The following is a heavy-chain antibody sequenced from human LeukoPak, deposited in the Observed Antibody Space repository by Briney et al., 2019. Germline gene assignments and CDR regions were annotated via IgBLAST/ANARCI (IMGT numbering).Heavy chain of an antibody. V-gene: IGHV3-74*01. CDR1: GFTFSNHW. CDR2: INRGGSRT. D-gene: IGHD5-18*01. J-gene: IGHJ4*02. CDR3: ARGGSDTAMAHDY. Sequence: SLRLSCAASGFTFSNHWMHWVRQAPGKGLMWVSRINRGGSRTDYADSVKGRFTISRDDAKNTLYLQLNSLRAEDTAVYFCARGGSDTAMAHDYWGQGTLVTVSS.